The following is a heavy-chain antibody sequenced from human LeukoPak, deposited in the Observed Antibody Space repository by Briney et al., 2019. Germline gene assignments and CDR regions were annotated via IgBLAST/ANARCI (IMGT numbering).Heavy chain of an antibody. V-gene: IGHV4-34*01. CDR2: INHSGST. CDR3: ARGTIAVAAPGSTNFDY. Sequence: PSETLSLTCAVYGGSFSGYYWSWIRQPPGKGLEWIGEINHSGSTNYNPSLKSRVTISVDTSKNQFSLKLSSVTAADTAVYYCARGTIAVAAPGSTNFDYWGQGTLVTVSS. CDR1: GGSFSGYY. J-gene: IGHJ4*02. D-gene: IGHD6-19*01.